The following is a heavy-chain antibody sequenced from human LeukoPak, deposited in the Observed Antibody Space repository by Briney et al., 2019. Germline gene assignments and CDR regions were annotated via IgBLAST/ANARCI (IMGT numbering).Heavy chain of an antibody. CDR2: ISSSGSII. CDR3: AVYDDGDYEFDY. Sequence: GGSLRLSCAASGFTFSSHEMNWVRQAPGKGLEWVSYISSSGSIIYYADSVKGRFTISRDNAKNSLYLQMNSLRAEDTAVYYCAVYDDGDYEFDYWGQGTLVTVSS. V-gene: IGHV3-48*03. J-gene: IGHJ4*02. CDR1: GFTFSSHE. D-gene: IGHD4-17*01.